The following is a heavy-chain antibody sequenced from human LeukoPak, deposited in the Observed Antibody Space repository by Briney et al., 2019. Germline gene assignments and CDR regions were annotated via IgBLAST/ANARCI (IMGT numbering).Heavy chain of an antibody. D-gene: IGHD6-19*01. Sequence: GGSLRLSCAASGFTFSSYGMHWVRQAPGKGLEWVAVISYDGSNKYYADSVKGRFTISRDNSKNTLYLQMNSLRAEDTAVYYCAKTEVSYSSGWFNFDYWGQGTLVTVSS. V-gene: IGHV3-30*18. CDR1: GFTFSSYG. J-gene: IGHJ4*02. CDR2: ISYDGSNK. CDR3: AKTEVSYSSGWFNFDY.